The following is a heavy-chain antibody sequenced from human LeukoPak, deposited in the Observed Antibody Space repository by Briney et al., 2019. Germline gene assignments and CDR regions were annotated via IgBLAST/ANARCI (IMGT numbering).Heavy chain of an antibody. D-gene: IGHD3-3*01. CDR1: GYTLTELS. J-gene: IGHJ6*02. V-gene: IGHV1-24*01. CDR2: FDPEDGET. CDR3: ATAHTIFIPTYYYYGMDV. Sequence: GASVKVSCKVSGYTLTELSMHWARQTPGKGLEWMGGFDPEDGETIYAQKFQGRVTMTEDTSTDTAYMELSSLRSEDTAVYYCATAHTIFIPTYYYYGMDVWGQGTTVTVSS.